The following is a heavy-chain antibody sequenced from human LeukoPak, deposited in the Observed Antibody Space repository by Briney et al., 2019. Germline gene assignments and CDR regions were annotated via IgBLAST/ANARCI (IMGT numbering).Heavy chain of an antibody. J-gene: IGHJ4*02. CDR2: ISGSGGST. CDR1: GFTFSSYA. CDR3: AKQSGSYYYDSTGYYFY. V-gene: IGHV3-23*01. D-gene: IGHD3-22*01. Sequence: GGSLRLSCAASGFTFSSYAMSWVRQAPGKGLEWVSAISGSGGSTYYADSVKGRFTISRDNSKNTLYLQINSLRAEDTAIYYRAKQSGSYYYDSTGYYFYWGQGTLVTVSS.